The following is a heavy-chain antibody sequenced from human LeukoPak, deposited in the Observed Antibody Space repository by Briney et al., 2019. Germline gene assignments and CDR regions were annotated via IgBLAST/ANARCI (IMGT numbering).Heavy chain of an antibody. CDR1: GGTFSTFA. J-gene: IGHJ3*02. CDR3: ASASYYYSSTGYPHWGAFDI. V-gene: IGHV1-69*04. CDR2: IIPILDIA. Sequence: GASVKVSCKASGGTFSTFAIRWVRQAPGQGLEWMGKIIPILDIANYAQKFQGRVTITADKSTSTAYMELSSLRSEDTAVYYCASASYYYSSTGYPHWGAFDIWGQGTMVTVSS. D-gene: IGHD3-22*01.